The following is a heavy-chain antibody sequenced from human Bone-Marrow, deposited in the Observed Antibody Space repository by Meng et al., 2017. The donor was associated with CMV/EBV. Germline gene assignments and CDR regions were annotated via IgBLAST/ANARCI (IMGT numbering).Heavy chain of an antibody. Sequence: SETLSLTCTVSGGSISSGGYYWSWIRQHPGKGLEWIGYIYYSGSTYYNPSLKSRVTISVDTSKNQFSLKLSSVTAADTAVYYCARDRYYYYGMDVWGQGPTVTVSS. J-gene: IGHJ6*01. CDR1: GGSISSGGYY. CDR2: IYYSGST. CDR3: ARDRYYYYGMDV. V-gene: IGHV4-31*03.